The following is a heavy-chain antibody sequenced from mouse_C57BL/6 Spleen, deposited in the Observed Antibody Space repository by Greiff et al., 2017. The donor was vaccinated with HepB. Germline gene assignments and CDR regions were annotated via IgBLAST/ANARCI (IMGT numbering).Heavy chain of an antibody. CDR2: IYPGDGDT. V-gene: IGHV1-82*01. CDR3: VRSDYYGSSPDY. CDR1: GYAFSSSW. J-gene: IGHJ2*01. D-gene: IGHD1-1*01. Sequence: QVQLKQSGPELVKPGASVKISCKASGYAFSSSWMNWVKQRPGKGLEWIGRIYPGDGDTNYNGKFKGKATLTADKSSSTAYMQLSSLTSEDSAVYFCVRSDYYGSSPDYWGQGTTLTVSS.